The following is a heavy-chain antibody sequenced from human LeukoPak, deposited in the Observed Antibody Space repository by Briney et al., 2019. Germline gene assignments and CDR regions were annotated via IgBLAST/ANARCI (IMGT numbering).Heavy chain of an antibody. CDR2: IYYSGST. V-gene: IGHV4-31*03. J-gene: IGHJ5*02. D-gene: IGHD3-16*02. CDR3: ARDQGSYRSNWFDP. CDR1: GVSISSGGYY. Sequence: SETLSLTCTVSGVSISSGGYYWGWIRQHPGKGLEWIGYIYYSGSTYYNPSLKSRVTISVDTSKSQFSLKLSSVTAADTAVYYCARDQGSYRSNWFDPWGQGTLVTVSS.